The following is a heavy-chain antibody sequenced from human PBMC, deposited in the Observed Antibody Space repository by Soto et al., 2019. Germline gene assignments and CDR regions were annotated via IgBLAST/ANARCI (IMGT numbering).Heavy chain of an antibody. J-gene: IGHJ5*02. CDR1: GFTFSSYA. CDR3: ARGAWHGDYERYNWFDP. Sequence: PGGSLRLSCAASGFTFSSYAMHWVRQAPGKGLEWVAVISYDGSNKYYADSVKGRFTISRDNSKNTLYLQMNSLRAEDTAVYYCARGAWHGDYERYNWFDPWAQGTLVTVSS. CDR2: ISYDGSNK. V-gene: IGHV3-30-3*01. D-gene: IGHD4-17*01.